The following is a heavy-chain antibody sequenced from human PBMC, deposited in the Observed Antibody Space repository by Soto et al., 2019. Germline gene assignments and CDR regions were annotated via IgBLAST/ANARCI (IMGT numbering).Heavy chain of an antibody. Sequence: SLRLSCAASEFTFDTYAMHWVRQAAGRGLEWVAVIAYDGNDKYYADSVKGRFTISRDNSKNALYLQMNTLRPEDTAMYYCARDGGNYVPYYYGMDVWGQGTTVTVSS. V-gene: IGHV3-30*03. CDR3: ARDGGNYVPYYYGMDV. J-gene: IGHJ6*02. D-gene: IGHD1-26*01. CDR2: IAYDGNDK. CDR1: EFTFDTYA.